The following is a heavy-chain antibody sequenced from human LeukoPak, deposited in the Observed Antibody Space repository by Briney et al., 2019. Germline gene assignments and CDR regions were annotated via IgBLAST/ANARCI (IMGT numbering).Heavy chain of an antibody. D-gene: IGHD6-19*01. J-gene: IGHJ4*02. V-gene: IGHV3-23*01. CDR3: TRDPPSSGWSFDY. CDR2: ISGSGGST. CDR1: GFTFSSYA. Sequence: GGSLRLSCAASGFTFSSYAMSWVRQAPGKGLEWVSAISGSGGSTYYADSVKGRFTISRDNSKYTVDLRMNSLRAEDTAVYYCTRDPPSSGWSFDYWGQGTPVTVSS.